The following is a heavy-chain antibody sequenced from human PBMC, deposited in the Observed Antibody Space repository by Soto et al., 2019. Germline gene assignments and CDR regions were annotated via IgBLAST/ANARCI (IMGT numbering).Heavy chain of an antibody. CDR1: GGSISTTNYY. V-gene: IGHV4-39*01. J-gene: IGHJ4*02. CDR3: VSSLDY. Sequence: PSETLSLTCTVSGGSISTTNYYWGWIRQPPGKDLEWIGSISYGGTTYYNPSLKSRVTISIDRSKNQFSLRLSSVTSTDTAVYYCVSSLDYWGQGTLVTFSS. CDR2: ISYGGTT.